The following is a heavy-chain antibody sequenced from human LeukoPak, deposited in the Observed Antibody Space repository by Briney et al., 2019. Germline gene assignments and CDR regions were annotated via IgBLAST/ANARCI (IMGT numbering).Heavy chain of an antibody. CDR2: INHSGST. CDR3: ARGDILAGYYFDY. J-gene: IGHJ4*02. CDR1: GGSFSGYY. D-gene: IGHD3-9*01. Sequence: SETLSLTCAVYGGSFSGYYWSWIRQPPGKGLEWIGEINHSGSTNYNPSLKSRVTISVDMSKNQFSLKLSSVTAADTAVYYCARGDILAGYYFDYWGQGTLVTVSS. V-gene: IGHV4-34*01.